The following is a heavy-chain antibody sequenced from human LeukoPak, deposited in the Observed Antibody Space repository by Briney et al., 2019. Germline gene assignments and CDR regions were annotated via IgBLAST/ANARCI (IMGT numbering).Heavy chain of an antibody. V-gene: IGHV3-23*01. CDR3: ARRWYFDY. Sequence: GGSLRLSCAASGFTFSTYAMSWVRQAPGKGLEWVSTIGGSGGGTYYADSVKGRFTISRDDSKNTLYLQMNSLRTEDTAVYYCARRWYFDYWGQGTLVTVSS. CDR1: GFTFSTYA. J-gene: IGHJ4*02. CDR2: IGGSGGGT. D-gene: IGHD6-13*01.